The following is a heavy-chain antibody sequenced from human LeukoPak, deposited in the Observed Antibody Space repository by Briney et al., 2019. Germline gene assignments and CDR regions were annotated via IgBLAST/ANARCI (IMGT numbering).Heavy chain of an antibody. CDR2: ISYDGSNK. Sequence: GGSLRLSCAASGFTFSSYAMHWVRQAPGKGLEWVAVISYDGSNKYYADSVKGRFTISRDNSKNTMYLQMNSLRAEDTAVYYCAKQTNSSPRGNYFDYWGQGALVTVSS. CDR1: GFTFSSYA. J-gene: IGHJ4*02. CDR3: AKQTNSSPRGNYFDY. D-gene: IGHD6-13*01. V-gene: IGHV3-30-3*02.